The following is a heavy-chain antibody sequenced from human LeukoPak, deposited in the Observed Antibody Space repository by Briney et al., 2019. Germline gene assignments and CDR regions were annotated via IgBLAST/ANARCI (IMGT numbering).Heavy chain of an antibody. Sequence: ASVKVSCKASGYTFTSYDINWVRQATGQGLEWMGWMNPNSGNTGYAQKFQGRVTMTRNTSISTAYMELGSLRSEDTAVYYCARGYSGYDIDYYYYYYMDVWAKGPRSPSP. CDR2: MNPNSGNT. CDR1: GYTFTSYD. CDR3: ARGYSGYDIDYYYYYYMDV. J-gene: IGHJ6*03. D-gene: IGHD5-12*01. V-gene: IGHV1-8*01.